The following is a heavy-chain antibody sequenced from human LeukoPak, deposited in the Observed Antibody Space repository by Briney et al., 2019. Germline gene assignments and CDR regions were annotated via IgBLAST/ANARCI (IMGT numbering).Heavy chain of an antibody. V-gene: IGHV4-59*12. CDR1: GGSISSYY. CDR2: IYNSGST. D-gene: IGHD3-9*01. Sequence: SETLSLTCTVSGGSISSYYWNWIRQPPGKGLEWIGYIYNSGSTNYNPSLKSRVTISVDTSKNQFSLKLSSVTAADTAVYYCARAASYYDILTGYPTNYYFDYWGQGTLVTVSS. J-gene: IGHJ4*02. CDR3: ARAASYYDILTGYPTNYYFDY.